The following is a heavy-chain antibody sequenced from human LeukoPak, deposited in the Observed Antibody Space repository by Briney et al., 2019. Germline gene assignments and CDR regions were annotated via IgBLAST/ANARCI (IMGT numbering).Heavy chain of an antibody. V-gene: IGHV4-31*03. CDR1: GGSISSGGYY. CDR2: IYYSGST. J-gene: IGHJ6*02. CDR3: ARYCSSTSCYPGGMDV. Sequence: SETLSLTCTVSGGSISSGGYYWSWVRQHPGKGLEWIGYIYYSGSTYYNPSLKSRVTISVDTSKNQFSLKLSSVTAADTAVYYCARYCSSTSCYPGGMDVWGQGTTVTVSS. D-gene: IGHD2-2*01.